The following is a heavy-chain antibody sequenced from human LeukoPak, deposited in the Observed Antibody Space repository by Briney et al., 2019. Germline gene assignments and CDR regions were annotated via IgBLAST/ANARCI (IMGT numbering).Heavy chain of an antibody. V-gene: IGHV3-43*02. CDR1: GFTFDDYA. CDR3: AKDKGPATQH. CDR2: ISGDGGST. Sequence: GGSLRLSCAASGFTFDDYAMHWVRQAPGKGLEWVSLISGDGGSTYYADSVKGRFTISRDNSKNSLYLQMNSLRTEHTVLYYCAKDKGPATQHWGQGTLVTVSS. J-gene: IGHJ1*01.